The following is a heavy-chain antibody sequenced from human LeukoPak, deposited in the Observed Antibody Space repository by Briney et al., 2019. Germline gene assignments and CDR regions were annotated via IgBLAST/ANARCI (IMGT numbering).Heavy chain of an antibody. CDR3: TREMNFDY. Sequence: GGSLRLSCAASGFTFSGHWMSWVRQAPGKGLEWVANINQGGSDKYYVDSVKGRFTISRDNANNLLYLQMNSLRGEDTAVYYCTREMNFDYWGQGTLVTVSS. CDR1: GFTFSGHW. V-gene: IGHV3-7*01. J-gene: IGHJ4*02. CDR2: INQGGSDK.